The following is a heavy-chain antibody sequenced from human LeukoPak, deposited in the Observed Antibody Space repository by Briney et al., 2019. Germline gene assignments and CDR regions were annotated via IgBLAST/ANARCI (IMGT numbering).Heavy chain of an antibody. Sequence: GGSLRLSCAASGFTVSSNYMSWVRQAPGKGLEWVSVIYSGGSTYYADSVKGRFTISRDNSKNTLYLQMNSLRAEDTAVYYCARESESYDFDYWGQGTLVTVSS. CDR3: ARESESYDFDY. J-gene: IGHJ4*02. CDR2: IYSGGST. V-gene: IGHV3-66*02. CDR1: GFTVSSNY. D-gene: IGHD1-26*01.